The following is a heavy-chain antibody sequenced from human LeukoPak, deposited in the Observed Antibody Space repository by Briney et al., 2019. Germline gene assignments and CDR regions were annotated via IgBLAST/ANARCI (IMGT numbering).Heavy chain of an antibody. V-gene: IGHV3-30*03. D-gene: IGHD6-19*01. CDR3: AREATWGQWYFDH. CDR1: GFSFSNHG. J-gene: IGHJ4*02. CDR2: IASDGGAK. Sequence: GTSLRLSCVASGFSFSNHGMHWVRQAPGKGLEWASVIASDGGAKFYADSVKGRFTLSRDNPKNMFFLQMNLLTVEDTAIYYCAREATWGQWYFDHWGQGTPVTVSS.